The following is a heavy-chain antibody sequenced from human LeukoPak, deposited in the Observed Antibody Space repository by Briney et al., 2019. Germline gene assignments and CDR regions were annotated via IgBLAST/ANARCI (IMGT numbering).Heavy chain of an antibody. V-gene: IGHV3-30*02. J-gene: IGHJ4*02. D-gene: IGHD3-10*01. CDR1: GFTFSSYG. Sequence: PGGSLRLSCAASGFTFSSYGMHWVRQAPGKGLEWVAFIRYDGSNKYYADSVKGRFTISRDNSKNTLYLQMNSLRAEDTAVYYCAKTPPLWFGELSPDYWGQGTLVTVSS. CDR3: AKTPPLWFGELSPDY. CDR2: IRYDGSNK.